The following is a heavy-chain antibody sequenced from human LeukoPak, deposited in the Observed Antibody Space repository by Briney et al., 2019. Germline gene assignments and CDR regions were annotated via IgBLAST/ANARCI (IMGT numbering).Heavy chain of an antibody. CDR1: GFTFSSYS. D-gene: IGHD6-6*01. V-gene: IGHV3-21*01. CDR2: ISSSSSYI. CDR3: ARGPRIAARPGGFDP. Sequence: GGSLRLSCAASGFTFSSYSMNWVRQAPGKGLEWVSSISSSSSYIYYADSVKGRFTISRENAKNSLYLQMNSLRAEDTAVYYCARGPRIAARPGGFDPWGQGTLVTVSS. J-gene: IGHJ5*02.